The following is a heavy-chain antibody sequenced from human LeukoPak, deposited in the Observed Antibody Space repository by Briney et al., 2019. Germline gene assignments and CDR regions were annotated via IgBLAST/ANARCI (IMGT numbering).Heavy chain of an antibody. CDR1: GGTFSSYA. V-gene: IGHV1-69*13. CDR3: ARLGYYYDSSGCFDY. Sequence: GASVKVSCKASGGTFSSYAISWVRQAPGQGLEWMGGIIPIFGTANYAQKFQGRVTITADESTSTAYMELSSLRSEDTAVYYCARLGYYYDSSGCFDYWGQGTLVTVSS. CDR2: IIPIFGTA. D-gene: IGHD3-22*01. J-gene: IGHJ4*02.